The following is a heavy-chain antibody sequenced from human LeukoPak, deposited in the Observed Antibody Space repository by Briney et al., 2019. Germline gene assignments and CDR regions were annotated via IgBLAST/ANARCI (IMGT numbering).Heavy chain of an antibody. V-gene: IGHV5-51*01. CDR3: ARRSQLPAPEGAFDI. CDR2: IYPGDSDT. CDR1: GYSFTSQW. Sequence: GESLKISCKGSGYSFTSQWIGWVRQMPGKGLEWMGIIYPGDSDTRYSPSFQGQVTISADKSISTAYLQWSSLKASDTAMYYCARRSQLPAPEGAFDIWGQGTMVTVSS. D-gene: IGHD2-2*01. J-gene: IGHJ3*02.